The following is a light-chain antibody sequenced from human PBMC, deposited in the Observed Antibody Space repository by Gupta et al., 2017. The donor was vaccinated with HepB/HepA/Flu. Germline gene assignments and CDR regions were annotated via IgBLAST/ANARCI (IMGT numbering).Light chain of an antibody. Sequence: QSALTQPASVSGSPGQSTTISCTGTSSDVGGYNFVSWYQQHPGKAPNLIIYDVSNRPSGVSNRFSGSKSGNTASLTISGHQAEDEADYYCSSYTSSGHYVFGTGTKLTVL. CDR2: DVS. V-gene: IGLV2-14*03. CDR3: SSYTSSGHYV. CDR1: SSDVGGYNF. J-gene: IGLJ1*01.